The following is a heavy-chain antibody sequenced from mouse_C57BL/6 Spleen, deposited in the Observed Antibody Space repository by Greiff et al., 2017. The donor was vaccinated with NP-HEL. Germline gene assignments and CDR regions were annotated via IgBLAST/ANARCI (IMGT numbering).Heavy chain of an antibody. CDR3: ANHYVGYYAMDY. Sequence: DVKLVESGGGLVKPGGSLKLSCAASGFTFSSYTMSWVRQTPEKRLEWVATISGGGGNTYYPDSVKGRFTISRDNAKNTLYLQMSSLRSEDTALYYCANHYVGYYAMDYWGQGTSVTVSS. CDR1: GFTFSSYT. V-gene: IGHV5-9*01. CDR2: ISGGGGNT. J-gene: IGHJ4*01. D-gene: IGHD1-2*01.